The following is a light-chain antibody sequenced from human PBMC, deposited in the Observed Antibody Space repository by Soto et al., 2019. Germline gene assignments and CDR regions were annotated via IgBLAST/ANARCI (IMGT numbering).Light chain of an antibody. CDR2: GAS. Sequence: EMVMTQTPATLSVSPGERATLSCRASQSVSSNLAWYQQKPGQAPSLLIYGASTRATGTPARFRGSGSGTEFTLTISSLQSEDFAVYYCQQYIRWPLTFGGGIKVDIK. CDR3: QQYIRWPLT. CDR1: QSVSSN. J-gene: IGKJ4*01. V-gene: IGKV3-15*01.